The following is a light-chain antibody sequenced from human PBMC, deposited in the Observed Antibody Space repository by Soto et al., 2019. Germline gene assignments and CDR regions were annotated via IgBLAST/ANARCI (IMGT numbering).Light chain of an antibody. J-gene: IGLJ1*01. Sequence: QSALTQPPSASGSPGQSVTISCTGTSSDVGGYDRVSWFQQHPGKAPKLILFEVSNRPSGVSYRFSGSKSGNTASLTISGLQADDEADYFCSSYSISTAYLFGTGTKLTVL. V-gene: IGLV2-14*01. CDR1: SSDVGGYDR. CDR3: SSYSISTAYL. CDR2: EVS.